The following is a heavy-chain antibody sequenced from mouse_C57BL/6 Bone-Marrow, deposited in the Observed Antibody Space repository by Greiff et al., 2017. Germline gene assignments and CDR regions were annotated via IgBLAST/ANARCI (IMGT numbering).Heavy chain of an antibody. CDR1: GYSFTDYN. J-gene: IGHJ1*03. Sequence: FQLQQSGPELVRPGASVKISCKASGYSFTDYNINWLKQSNGTSLEWIGVFIPNFGTTSSNQKFKAKATLTVDQSSSTAYMQLNSLTSEDSAVYYCAKLREYFDVWGTGTTVTVSS. CDR2: FIPNFGTT. D-gene: IGHD1-1*01. CDR3: AKLREYFDV. V-gene: IGHV1-39*01.